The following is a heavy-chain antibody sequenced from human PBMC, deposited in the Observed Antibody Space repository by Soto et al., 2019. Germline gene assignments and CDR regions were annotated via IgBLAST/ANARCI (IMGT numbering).Heavy chain of an antibody. V-gene: IGHV3-23*01. Sequence: GGSLRLSCAASGFTFSSYAMSWVRQAPGKGLEWVSAISGSGGSTYYADSVKGRFTISRDNSKNTLYLQMNSLRAEDTAVYYCAKLTLGYCSSTSCPGAFDIWGQGTMVTVSS. D-gene: IGHD2-2*03. J-gene: IGHJ3*02. CDR1: GFTFSSYA. CDR3: AKLTLGYCSSTSCPGAFDI. CDR2: ISGSGGST.